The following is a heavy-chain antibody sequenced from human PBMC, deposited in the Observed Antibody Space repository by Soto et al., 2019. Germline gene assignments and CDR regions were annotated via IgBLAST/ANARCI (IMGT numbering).Heavy chain of an antibody. D-gene: IGHD1-7*01. V-gene: IGHV3-48*03. Sequence: PGGSLRLSCAASGFTFSSYEMNWVRQAPGKGLEWVSYISSSGSTIYYADSVKGRFTISRDNAKNSLYLQMNSLRAEDTAVYHCAIGGSYNWNYRSLAVDYYYGMDVWGQGTTVTVSS. CDR2: ISSSGSTI. CDR3: AIGGSYNWNYRSLAVDYYYGMDV. J-gene: IGHJ6*02. CDR1: GFTFSSYE.